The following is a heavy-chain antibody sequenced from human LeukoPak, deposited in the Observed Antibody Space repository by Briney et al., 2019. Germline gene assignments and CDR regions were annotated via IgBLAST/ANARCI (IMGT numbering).Heavy chain of an antibody. D-gene: IGHD3-16*02. CDR3: AREYYDYVWGSYRPVWFDP. CDR2: ISAYNGNT. V-gene: IGHV1-18*01. J-gene: IGHJ5*02. CDR1: GYTFTSYG. Sequence: ASVKVSGKASGYTFTSYGISWVRQAPGQGLEWMGWISAYNGNTNYAQKLQGRVTMTTDTSTSTAYMELRSLRSDDTAVYYCAREYYDYVWGSYRPVWFDPWGQGTLVTVSS.